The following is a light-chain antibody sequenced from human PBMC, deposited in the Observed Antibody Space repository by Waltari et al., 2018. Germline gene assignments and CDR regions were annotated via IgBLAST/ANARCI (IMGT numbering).Light chain of an antibody. V-gene: IGKV4-1*01. Sequence: DIVMTQSPDSLAVSLGERATLQCKSSQSVFYSPYNQNCLAWYQQKPGQPPELLFYWASTRESGVPDRFSGSGSGTDFTLTISSLQAEDVAFYYCQQYYSSPWTFGQGTKVEVK. CDR2: WAS. CDR1: QSVFYSPYNQNC. CDR3: QQYYSSPWT. J-gene: IGKJ1*01.